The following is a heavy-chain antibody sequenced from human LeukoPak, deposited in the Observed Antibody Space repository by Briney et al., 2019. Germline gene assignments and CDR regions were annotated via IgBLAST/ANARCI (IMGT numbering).Heavy chain of an antibody. CDR3: ARDPAYGGYEGSFDY. Sequence: SETLSLTCTVSGDSISSYYWSWIRQPPGKGLEWIGYLYYTGYTKYNPSLKSRVTISLGTSKNQFSLKLTSVTAADTAVYYCARDPAYGGYEGSFDYWGQGVLVTVSS. V-gene: IGHV4-59*01. J-gene: IGHJ4*02. CDR1: GDSISSYY. D-gene: IGHD5-12*01. CDR2: LYYTGYT.